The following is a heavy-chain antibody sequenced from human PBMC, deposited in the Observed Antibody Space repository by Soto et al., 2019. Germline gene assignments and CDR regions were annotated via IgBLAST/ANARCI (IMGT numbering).Heavy chain of an antibody. Sequence: SVKVSCKASGGTFSSYAISWVRQAPGQGLEWMGGIIPIFGTANYAQKFQGRVTITADESTSTAYMELSSLRSEDTAVYYWGRDTMDIVVVVAATGGYYYGMDVWGQGTTVTVSS. CDR2: IIPIFGTA. J-gene: IGHJ6*02. V-gene: IGHV1-69*13. CDR3: GRDTMDIVVVVAATGGYYYGMDV. D-gene: IGHD2-15*01. CDR1: GGTFSSYA.